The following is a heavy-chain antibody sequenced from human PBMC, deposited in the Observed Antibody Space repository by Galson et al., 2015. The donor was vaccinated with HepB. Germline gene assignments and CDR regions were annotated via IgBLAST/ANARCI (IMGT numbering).Heavy chain of an antibody. CDR1: GGTFSSYA. J-gene: IGHJ6*02. V-gene: IGHV1-69*13. D-gene: IGHD4-11*01. Sequence: SVKVSCKASGGTFSSYAISWVRQAPGQGLEWMGGIIPIFGTANYAQKFQGRVTITADEPTSTAYMELSSLRSEDTAVYYCARGPTGYYYYGMDVWGQGTTVTVSS. CDR2: IIPIFGTA. CDR3: ARGPTGYYYYGMDV.